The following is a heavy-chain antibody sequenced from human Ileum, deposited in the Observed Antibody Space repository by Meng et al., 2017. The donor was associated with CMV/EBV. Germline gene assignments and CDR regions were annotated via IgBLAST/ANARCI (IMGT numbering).Heavy chain of an antibody. Sequence: GESLKISCAASGFTFTSYSMNWVRQAPGKRLEWVSSTTSTSSHIYYADSVKGRFTISRDNAENSLYLQMNRLRDEDTAVYYCARTYCTSTSCYRDSWGQGTLVTVSS. CDR3: ARTYCTSTSCYRDS. J-gene: IGHJ5*01. CDR1: GFTFTSYS. CDR2: TTSTSSHI. V-gene: IGHV3-21*01. D-gene: IGHD2-2*01.